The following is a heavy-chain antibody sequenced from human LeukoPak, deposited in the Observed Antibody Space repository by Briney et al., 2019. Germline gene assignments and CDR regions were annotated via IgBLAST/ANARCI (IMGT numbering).Heavy chain of an antibody. V-gene: IGHV3-43D*04. D-gene: IGHD2-2*02. Sequence: PGGSLRLSCAASGFTFDDYAMHWVRQAPGKGLEWVSLISWDGGSTYYAGSVKGRFTISRDNSKNSLYLQMNSLRAEDTALYYCAKQYCSSTSCYTRWFGESNTDAFDIWGQGTMVTVSS. CDR2: ISWDGGST. CDR3: AKQYCSSTSCYTRWFGESNTDAFDI. CDR1: GFTFDDYA. J-gene: IGHJ3*02.